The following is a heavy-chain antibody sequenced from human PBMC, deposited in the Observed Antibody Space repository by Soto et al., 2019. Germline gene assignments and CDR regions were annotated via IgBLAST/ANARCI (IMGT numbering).Heavy chain of an antibody. D-gene: IGHD5-12*01. CDR2: INSDGSTI. V-gene: IGHV3-74*01. CDR1: GFHFGPFW. Sequence: GGSLRLSCAASGFHFGPFWMHWVRQAPGKGLVWVSHINSDGSTIVYADSVKGRFTISRDNAKNTLYLQMNSLRAEDTAVYYCARAQGSGYDPNWFDPWGQGTLVTVSS. J-gene: IGHJ5*02. CDR3: ARAQGSGYDPNWFDP.